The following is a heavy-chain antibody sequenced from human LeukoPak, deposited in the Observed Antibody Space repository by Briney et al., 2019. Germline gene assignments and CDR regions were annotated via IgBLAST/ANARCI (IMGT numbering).Heavy chain of an antibody. D-gene: IGHD2-8*01. J-gene: IGHJ4*02. CDR2: INHNGGT. CDR3: ARIRCGDTDGICYKY. Sequence: SETLSLTCGVYGVSFTGHYWSWIRQPPGKGPEWIGEINHNGGTKYNPSLKSRVTISVDTSENQFSLKLSSVTAADTAVYYCARIRCGDTDGICYKYWGQGTLVTVSS. CDR1: GVSFTGHY. V-gene: IGHV4-34*01.